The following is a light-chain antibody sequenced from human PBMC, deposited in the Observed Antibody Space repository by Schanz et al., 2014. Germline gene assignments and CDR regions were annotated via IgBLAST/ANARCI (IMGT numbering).Light chain of an antibody. CDR2: WAS. Sequence: DIVMTQSPDSLAVSLGERATINCKSSQSVLYSSNNKNYLAWYQQKPGQPPKVLIYWASTRESGVPDLFSGSGSGTDFTLTISSLQAEDVAVYYCQQCYSAPWTFGQGTKVEIK. CDR1: QSVLYSSNNKNY. CDR3: QQCYSAPWT. V-gene: IGKV4-1*01. J-gene: IGKJ1*01.